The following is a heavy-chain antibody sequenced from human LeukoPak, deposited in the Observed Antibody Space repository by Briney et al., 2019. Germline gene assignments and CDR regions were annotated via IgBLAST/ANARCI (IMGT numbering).Heavy chain of an antibody. V-gene: IGHV3-53*01. J-gene: IGHJ4*02. Sequence: GGSLRLSCAASGFTVSSNYMSWARQAPGKGLEWVSVIYGSGSTYYADSVKGRFTISRDNSKNTLYLQMNSLRAGDTAVYYCARETSNYAGYWGQGTLVTVSA. D-gene: IGHD4-11*01. CDR1: GFTVSSNY. CDR2: IYGSGST. CDR3: ARETSNYAGY.